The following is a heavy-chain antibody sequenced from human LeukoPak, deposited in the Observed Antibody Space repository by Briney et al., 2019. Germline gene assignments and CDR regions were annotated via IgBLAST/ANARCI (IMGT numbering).Heavy chain of an antibody. D-gene: IGHD6-19*01. CDR3: AKDTGSSGPFDY. J-gene: IGHJ4*02. CDR2: ISRNSGSI. Sequence: GGSLRLSCAASGFTFDDYAMHWVRQAPGKGLEWVSGISRNSGSIGYADSVKGRFTISRDNAKNSLYLQMNSLRAEDTALYYCAKDTGSSGPFDYWGQGTLVTVSS. CDR1: GFTFDDYA. V-gene: IGHV3-9*01.